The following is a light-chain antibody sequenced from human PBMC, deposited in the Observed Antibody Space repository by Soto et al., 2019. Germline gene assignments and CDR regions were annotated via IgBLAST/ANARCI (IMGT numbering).Light chain of an antibody. CDR2: DTS. Sequence: EIVLTQSPATLSLSPGERATLSCRASQSVRSSLAWYQQRPGQAPRLLIYDTSNRATGIPARFSGSGSGTDFTLTIGSLEPEDFAVYYCQQYNNWPPYTFGQGTKLEIK. CDR3: QQYNNWPPYT. CDR1: QSVRSS. V-gene: IGKV3-11*01. J-gene: IGKJ2*01.